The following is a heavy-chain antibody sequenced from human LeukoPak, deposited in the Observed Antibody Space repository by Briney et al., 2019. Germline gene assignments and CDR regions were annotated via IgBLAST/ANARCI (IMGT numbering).Heavy chain of an antibody. J-gene: IGHJ5*02. Sequence: SQTLSLTCAISGDSVSSNSAAWNWIRQSPSRGLEWLGRTYYRSKWYNDYAVSVKSRITINPDTSKNQFSLQLNSVTPEDTAVYYCARTGRGYCSGSSCYQTGWFDPWGQGTLVTVSS. CDR1: GDSVSSNSAA. V-gene: IGHV6-1*01. CDR2: TYYRSKWYN. D-gene: IGHD2-15*01. CDR3: ARTGRGYCSGSSCYQTGWFDP.